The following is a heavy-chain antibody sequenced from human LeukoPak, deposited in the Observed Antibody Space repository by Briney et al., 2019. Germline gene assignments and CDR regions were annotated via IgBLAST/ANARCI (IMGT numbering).Heavy chain of an antibody. V-gene: IGHV5-51*01. D-gene: IGHD3-9*01. CDR2: IYPSDSDT. CDR1: GYIFTTYW. CDR3: AVASILTGYYKGRFDY. J-gene: IGHJ4*02. Sequence: GESLKISCKGSGYIFTTYWIGWVRQMPGKGLEWMGIIYPSDSDTRYSPSFQGQVTISADKSIRTAYLQWSSLKASDTAMYYCAVASILTGYYKGRFDYWGQGTLVTVSS.